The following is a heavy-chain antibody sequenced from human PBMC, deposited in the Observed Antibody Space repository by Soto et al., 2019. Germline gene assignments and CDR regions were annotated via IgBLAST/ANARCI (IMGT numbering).Heavy chain of an antibody. CDR2: INHSGST. V-gene: IGHV4-34*01. J-gene: IGHJ5*02. D-gene: IGHD1-7*01. Sequence: SETLSLTCAVYGGSFSGYYWSWIRQPPGKGLEWIGEINHSGSTNYNPSLKSRVTISVDTSKNQFSLKLSSVTAADTAVYYCARYHNWNYGLDPWGQGTLVTVSS. CDR3: ARYHNWNYGLDP. CDR1: GGSFSGYY.